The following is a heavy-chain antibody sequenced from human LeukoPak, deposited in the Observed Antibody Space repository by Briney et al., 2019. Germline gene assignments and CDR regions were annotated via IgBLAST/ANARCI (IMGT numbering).Heavy chain of an antibody. J-gene: IGHJ4*02. V-gene: IGHV4-34*01. CDR3: VRGGEYGSGSYYKY. D-gene: IGHD3-10*01. CDR1: GGSFSGYY. CDR2: INHSGST. Sequence: SETLSLTCAVYGGSFSGYYWSWIRQAPGKGLEWIGEINHSGSTKYNPSLKSRVTISVDTSKNQFSLKLSSVTAADTAVYYCVRGGEYGSGSYYKYWGQGTLVTVSS.